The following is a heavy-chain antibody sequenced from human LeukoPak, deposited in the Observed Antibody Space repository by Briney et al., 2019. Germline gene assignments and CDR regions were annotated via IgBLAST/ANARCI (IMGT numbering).Heavy chain of an antibody. CDR1: GGSISSYY. D-gene: IGHD3-16*01. CDR3: ARDRRVMITFGVHDAFDI. CDR2: IYTSGST. J-gene: IGHJ3*02. Sequence: PSETLSLTCTVSGGSISSYYWSWIRQPAGKGLEWIGRIYTSGSTNYNPSLKSRVTMSVDTSKNQFSLKLSSVTAADTAVYYCARDRRVMITFGVHDAFDIWGQGTMVTVSS. V-gene: IGHV4-4*07.